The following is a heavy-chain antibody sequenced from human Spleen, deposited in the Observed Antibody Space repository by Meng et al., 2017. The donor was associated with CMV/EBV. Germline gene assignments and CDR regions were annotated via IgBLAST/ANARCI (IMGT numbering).Heavy chain of an antibody. CDR3: ATSYMIGTTWVRSFDY. CDR1: GYSFSTYW. CDR2: NYPGDSDI. Sequence: KVSCKGSGYSFSTYWIGWVRQMPGKGLEWMAINYPGDSDIRYSPSFQGQVTISADKSISTAYLQWRRLKAADTAMYYCATSYMIGTTWVRSFDYWGQGTLVTVSS. D-gene: IGHD1-7*01. V-gene: IGHV5-51*01. J-gene: IGHJ4*02.